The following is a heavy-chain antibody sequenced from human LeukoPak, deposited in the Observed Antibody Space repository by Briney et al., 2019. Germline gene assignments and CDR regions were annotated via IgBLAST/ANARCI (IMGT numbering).Heavy chain of an antibody. Sequence: GGSLRLSCAASGFTFSAYNMNWVRQAPGKGLEWVSYISGSSSSIFYADSVKGRFTISRDNAKNSLYLQMNSLRAEDTAVYYCARDRGWHDSSGYYPHAIDYWGQGTLVTVSS. D-gene: IGHD3-22*01. CDR1: GFTFSAYN. CDR3: ARDRGWHDSSGYYPHAIDY. V-gene: IGHV3-48*01. CDR2: ISGSSSSI. J-gene: IGHJ4*02.